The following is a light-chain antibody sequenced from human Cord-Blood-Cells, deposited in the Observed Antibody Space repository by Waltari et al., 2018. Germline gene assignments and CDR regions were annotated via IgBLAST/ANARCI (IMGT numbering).Light chain of an antibody. CDR2: DAS. J-gene: IGKJ4*01. V-gene: IGKV3-11*01. Sequence: EIVLTQTPATLALSPGERATLSCRARQSVSSYLAWYQQKPGQAPRLLIYDASNRATGIPARFSGSGSGTDSTLTISSLEPEDFAVYYCQQRSNWPPLTFGGGTKVEIK. CDR1: QSVSSY. CDR3: QQRSNWPPLT.